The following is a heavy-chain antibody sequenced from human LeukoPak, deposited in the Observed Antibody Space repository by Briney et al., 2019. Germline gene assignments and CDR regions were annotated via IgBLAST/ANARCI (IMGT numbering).Heavy chain of an antibody. CDR1: GLTFSNAW. V-gene: IGHV3-15*01. CDR2: IKSKTDGGTT. Sequence: GGSLRLSCAASGLTFSNAWMSWVRQAPGKGLEWVGRIKSKTDGGTTDYAAPVKGRFTISRDDSKNTLYLQMNSLKTEDTAVYYCTASLRFLEWLSLFNYWGQGTLVTVSS. CDR3: TASLRFLEWLSLFNY. D-gene: IGHD3-3*01. J-gene: IGHJ4*02.